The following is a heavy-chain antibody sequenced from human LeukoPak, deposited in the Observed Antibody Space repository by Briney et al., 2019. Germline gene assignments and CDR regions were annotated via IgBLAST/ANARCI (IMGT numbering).Heavy chain of an antibody. Sequence: GESLKISCAASGFTFSNYNMNWVRQAPGKGLEWVSSISSSNNYIYYADSVKGRFTISRDNAKNSLYLQMNSLRAEDTAVYYCARRSPNYYFDYWGQGTPVTVSS. V-gene: IGHV3-21*01. J-gene: IGHJ4*02. CDR2: ISSSNNYI. CDR3: ARRSPNYYFDY. CDR1: GFTFSNYN.